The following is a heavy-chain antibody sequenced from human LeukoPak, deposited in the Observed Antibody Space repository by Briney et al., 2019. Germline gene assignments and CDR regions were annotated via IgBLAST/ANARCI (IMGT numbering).Heavy chain of an antibody. J-gene: IGHJ4*02. Sequence: VASVKVSCKASGYTFTSYGISWVRQAPGQGLEWMGRISAYNGNTNYAQKLQGRVTMTTDTSTSTASMELRSLRSDDTAVYYCARDRTTDYGDEVGLDYWGQGTLVTVPS. CDR1: GYTFTSYG. CDR3: ARDRTTDYGDEVGLDY. CDR2: ISAYNGNT. V-gene: IGHV1-18*01. D-gene: IGHD4-17*01.